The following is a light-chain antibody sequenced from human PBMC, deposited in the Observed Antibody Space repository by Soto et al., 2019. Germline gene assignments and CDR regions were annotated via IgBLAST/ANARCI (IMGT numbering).Light chain of an antibody. V-gene: IGKV1-33*01. CDR2: DAS. J-gene: IGKJ4*01. Sequence: DIQMTQSPSSLSASVGDRVTITCQASQDIFNYLNWYQQKPGKAPKLLIYDASNLETGVPSRFSGSGSGTDFTFTISSLQPEDIATYYCQQYDNVPSLTFGGGTKVEIK. CDR3: QQYDNVPSLT. CDR1: QDIFNY.